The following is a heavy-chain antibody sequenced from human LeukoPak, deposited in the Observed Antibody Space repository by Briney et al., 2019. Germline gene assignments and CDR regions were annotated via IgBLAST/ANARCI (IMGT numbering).Heavy chain of an antibody. CDR3: ARSSMVDAASPGT. D-gene: IGHD2-15*01. Sequence: ASVKVSCKASGYTFTGYYIHWVRQAPGEGLEWMGRINPNSGVTNYAQKLQGRVTITRDTSISTAYMDLSSLTYDDTAFYYCARSSMVDAASPGTWGQGTLVTVSS. CDR2: INPNSGVT. CDR1: GYTFTGYY. J-gene: IGHJ5*02. V-gene: IGHV1-2*06.